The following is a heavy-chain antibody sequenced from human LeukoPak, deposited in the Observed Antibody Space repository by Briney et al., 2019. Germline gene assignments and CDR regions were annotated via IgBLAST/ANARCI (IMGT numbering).Heavy chain of an antibody. V-gene: IGHV4-31*03. CDR1: GGSISSGGYY. Sequence: PSQTLSLTCTVSGGSISSGGYYWSWIRQHPGKGLEWIGYIYHSGSTNYNPSLKSRVTISVDKSKNQFSLKLSSVTAADTAVYYCARDQSDSSAEGAFDIWGQGTMVTVSS. J-gene: IGHJ3*02. CDR2: IYHSGST. D-gene: IGHD3-22*01. CDR3: ARDQSDSSAEGAFDI.